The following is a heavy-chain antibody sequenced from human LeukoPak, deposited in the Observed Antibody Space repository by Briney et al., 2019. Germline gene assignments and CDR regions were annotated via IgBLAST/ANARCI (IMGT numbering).Heavy chain of an antibody. J-gene: IGHJ6*02. CDR3: ARDLRMRSGSSMIYYYYYGMDV. CDR1: GFTFNNYG. V-gene: IGHV3-48*04. D-gene: IGHD1-26*01. Sequence: GKSLRLSCAASGFTFNNYGMHWVRQAPGKGLEWVSYISSSGSTIYYADSVKGRFTISRDNAKNSLYLQMNSLRAEDTAVYYCARDLRMRSGSSMIYYYYYGMDVWGQGTTVTVSS. CDR2: ISSSGSTI.